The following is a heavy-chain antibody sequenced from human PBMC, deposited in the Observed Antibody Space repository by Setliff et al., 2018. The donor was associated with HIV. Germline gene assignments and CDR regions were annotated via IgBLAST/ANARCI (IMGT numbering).Heavy chain of an antibody. CDR3: ARGWGHDGFDF. V-gene: IGHV4-34*01. CDR2: INHSGGT. D-gene: IGHD7-27*01. Sequence: SETLSLTCAVYGRSFSGYYWNWIRQSPGKGLEWIGEINHSGGTNYNPSLKSRVTMSIDTSKNQFSLNVSSVTAADTAVYYCARGWGHDGFDFWGQGTMVTVSS. CDR1: GRSFSGYY. J-gene: IGHJ3*01.